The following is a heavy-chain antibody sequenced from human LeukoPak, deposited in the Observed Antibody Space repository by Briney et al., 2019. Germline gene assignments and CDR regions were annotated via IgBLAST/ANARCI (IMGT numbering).Heavy chain of an antibody. Sequence: GGSLRLSCAASGFTFSSYAMHWVRQAPGKGLEYVSAISSNGGSTYYANSVKGRFTISRDNSKNTLYLQMGSLRAEDMAVYYCARSAPSFFMVQGSWFDPWGQGTLVTVSS. D-gene: IGHD3-10*01. V-gene: IGHV3-64*01. CDR1: GFTFSSYA. CDR3: ARSAPSFFMVQGSWFDP. J-gene: IGHJ5*02. CDR2: ISSNGGST.